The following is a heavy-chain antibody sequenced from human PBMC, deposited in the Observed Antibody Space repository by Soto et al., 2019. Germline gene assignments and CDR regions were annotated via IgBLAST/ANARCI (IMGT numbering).Heavy chain of an antibody. CDR3: ASKEYSGYDYLHYYYYYMDV. Sequence: GASVKVSCKASGGTFSSYTISWVRQAPGQGLEWMGRIIPILGIANYAQKFQGRVTITADKSTSTAYMELSSLRSEDTAVYYCASKEYSGYDYLHYYYYYMDVWGKGTTVTVFS. J-gene: IGHJ6*03. V-gene: IGHV1-69*02. CDR1: GGTFSSYT. D-gene: IGHD5-12*01. CDR2: IIPILGIA.